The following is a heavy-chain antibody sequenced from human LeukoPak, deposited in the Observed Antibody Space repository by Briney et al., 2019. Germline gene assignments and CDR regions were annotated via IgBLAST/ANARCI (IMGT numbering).Heavy chain of an antibody. CDR3: ARGEPAATYYYYYYMDV. Sequence: ASVKVSCKASGYTFTSYGISWVRQAPGQGLEWMGWINPNSGGTNYAQKFQGRVTMTRDTSISTAYMELSRLRSADTAVYYCARGEPAATYYYYYYMDVWGKGTTVTVSS. CDR2: INPNSGGT. J-gene: IGHJ6*03. V-gene: IGHV1-2*02. CDR1: GYTFTSYG. D-gene: IGHD2-2*01.